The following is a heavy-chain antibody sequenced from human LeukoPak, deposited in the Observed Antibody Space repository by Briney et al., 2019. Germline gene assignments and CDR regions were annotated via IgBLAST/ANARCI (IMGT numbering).Heavy chain of an antibody. CDR2: IKGDGSAK. V-gene: IGHV3-7*01. Sequence: GGSLRLSCAASGFTFSSYWMNWVRHARGEGREWVPNIKGDGSAKYYGVSVGGRFTISRDNAKNSLYLQMNSLRDEDTAVYYCARDASSWDYWGQGTLVTVSS. D-gene: IGHD6-13*01. CDR3: ARDASSWDY. J-gene: IGHJ4*02. CDR1: GFTFSSYW.